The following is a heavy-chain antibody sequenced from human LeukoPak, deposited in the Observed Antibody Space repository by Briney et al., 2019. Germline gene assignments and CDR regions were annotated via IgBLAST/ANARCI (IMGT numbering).Heavy chain of an antibody. CDR2: IYYSGST. V-gene: IGHV4-31*03. CDR1: GGSISSGGYY. CDR3: ARYDVVVVAVDY. D-gene: IGHD2-15*01. Sequence: PSQTLSLTCTVSGGSISSGGYYWSWIRQHPGKGLEWIGYIYYSGSTYYNPSLKSRVTISVDTSKNQFSLKLSSVTAADTAVYYCARYDVVVVAVDYWGQGTLVTVSS. J-gene: IGHJ4*02.